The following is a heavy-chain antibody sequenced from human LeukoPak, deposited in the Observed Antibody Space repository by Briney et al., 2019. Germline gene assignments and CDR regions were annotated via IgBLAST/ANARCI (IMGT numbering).Heavy chain of an antibody. J-gene: IGHJ4*02. CDR3: ATGGAVAGRFAY. Sequence: SGGSLRLSCVASGFTFGKYWMSWVRQAPGKGLEWVANIKLDGSEKNYVDSVKGRFTISRDNTKNSLFLQMNSLRAEDTAVYYCATGGAVAGRFAYWGQGTLVTVSS. CDR1: GFTFGKYW. V-gene: IGHV3-7*01. D-gene: IGHD6-19*01. CDR2: IKLDGSEK.